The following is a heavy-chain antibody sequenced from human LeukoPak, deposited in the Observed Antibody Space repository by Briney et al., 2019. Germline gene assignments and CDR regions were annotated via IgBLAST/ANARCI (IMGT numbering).Heavy chain of an antibody. CDR3: VRDGDIVVVITFDY. CDR1: GFAFGSEA. CDR2: ISPGGGTT. Sequence: GGSLRLSCAVSGFAFGSEAMSWVRQSPARGLEWVASISPGGGTTYYADYVKGRFTISRDNSKNTLYLQMDRMRVEDSAVYYCVRDGDIVVVITFDYWGQGNLVTVSS. J-gene: IGHJ4*02. V-gene: IGHV3-23*01. D-gene: IGHD3-22*01.